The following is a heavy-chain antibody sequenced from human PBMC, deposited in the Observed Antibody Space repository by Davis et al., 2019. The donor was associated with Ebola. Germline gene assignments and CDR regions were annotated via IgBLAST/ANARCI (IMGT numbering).Heavy chain of an antibody. CDR2: ISPYNGDT. CDR1: GYTFISYG. CDR3: TTPGGQDSGYDVFDI. J-gene: IGHJ3*02. Sequence: ASVKVSCKTSGYTFISYGVTWVRQAPGQGLEWMGWISPYNGDTDSKPKFQGRLTMTTDTSTGTAYMELRSLTSEDTALYYCTTPGGQDSGYDVFDIWGQGTMVTVSS. D-gene: IGHD5-12*01. V-gene: IGHV1-18*04.